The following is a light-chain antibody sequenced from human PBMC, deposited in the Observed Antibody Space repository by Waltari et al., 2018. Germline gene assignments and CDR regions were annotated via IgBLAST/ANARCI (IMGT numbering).Light chain of an antibody. Sequence: QSALTQPASVSGSPGQSITISCTGSSTDVGAYNFVSWYQQHPGKVPKLILYDVGNRPPGISHRFSASKSRNTASLTISGLQEEDEGEYYCSSYTTSTTLLFGTGTRLTVL. CDR1: STDVGAYNF. CDR2: DVG. CDR3: SSYTTSTTLL. V-gene: IGLV2-14*01. J-gene: IGLJ1*01.